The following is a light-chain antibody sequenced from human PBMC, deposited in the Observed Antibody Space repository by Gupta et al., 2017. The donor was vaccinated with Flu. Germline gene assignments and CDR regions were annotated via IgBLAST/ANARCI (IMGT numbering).Light chain of an antibody. CDR2: DAS. J-gene: IGKJ4*01. V-gene: IGKV3-15*01. Sequence: EIVMTKSPATLSVSPGERATLSCRASQSISFNLAWYQQKPGQAPRLVIYDASTRATGVPARFSGSGSWTEFTLSISSLQSEDFAVYYCQQYNNWPLTFGGGTKVEIK. CDR3: QQYNNWPLT. CDR1: QSISFN.